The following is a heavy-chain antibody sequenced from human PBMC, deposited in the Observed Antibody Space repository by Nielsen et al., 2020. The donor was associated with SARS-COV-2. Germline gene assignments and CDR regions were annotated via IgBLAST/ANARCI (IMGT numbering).Heavy chain of an antibody. J-gene: IGHJ6*02. V-gene: IGHV1-69*04. CDR3: ATNEGQYYYYGMDV. CDR1: GGTFSSYA. D-gene: IGHD2-8*01. CDR2: IIPMLGIT. Sequence: SVKVSCKASGGTFSSYAISWVRQAPGQGLEWMGRIIPMLGITNSAQKFQSRVTITADKSTSTAYMELSSLRSEDTAVYYCATNEGQYYYYGMDVWGQGTTVAVSS.